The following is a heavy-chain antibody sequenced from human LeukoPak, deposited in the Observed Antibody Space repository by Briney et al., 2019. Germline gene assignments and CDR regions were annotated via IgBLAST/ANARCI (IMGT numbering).Heavy chain of an antibody. CDR1: GGSFSGYY. CDR3: ARGRIMITFGGVIEHDY. Sequence: TASETLSLTCAVYGGSFSGYYWSWIRQPPGKGLEWIGEINHSGSTNYNPSLKSRVTISVDTSKNQFSLKLSSVTAADTAVYYCARGRIMITFGGVIEHDYWGQGTLATVSS. D-gene: IGHD3-16*02. CDR2: INHSGST. V-gene: IGHV4-34*01. J-gene: IGHJ4*02.